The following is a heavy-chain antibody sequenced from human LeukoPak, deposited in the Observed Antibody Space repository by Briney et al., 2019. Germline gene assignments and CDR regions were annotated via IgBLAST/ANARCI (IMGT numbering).Heavy chain of an antibody. J-gene: IGHJ4*02. D-gene: IGHD3-22*01. CDR1: GFTFSSYG. CDR2: ISYDGSNK. CDR3: ARDFLHYYDNSGYTDY. Sequence: GGSLRLSCAASGFTFSSYGMHWVRQAPGKGLEWVAVISYDGSNKYYPDSVKGRFTISRDNSKNTLYLQMNSLRAEDTAVHYCARDFLHYYDNSGYTDYWGQGTVVTVSS. V-gene: IGHV3-30-3*01.